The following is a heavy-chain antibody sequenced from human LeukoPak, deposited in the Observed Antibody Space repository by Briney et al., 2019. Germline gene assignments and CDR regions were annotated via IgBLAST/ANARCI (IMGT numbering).Heavy chain of an antibody. Sequence: PSETLSLTCAVSGVSVTSGGYSWTWIRQPPGKGLEWIGYFYYNGSTYYNPSLYSRVTISVDTSKNQFSLTLSSVTAADTAVCYCARLESAAAGNRWFDPWGQGILVTVSS. J-gene: IGHJ5*02. V-gene: IGHV4-30-4*07. CDR1: GVSVTSGGYS. D-gene: IGHD6-13*01. CDR3: ARLESAAAGNRWFDP. CDR2: FYYNGST.